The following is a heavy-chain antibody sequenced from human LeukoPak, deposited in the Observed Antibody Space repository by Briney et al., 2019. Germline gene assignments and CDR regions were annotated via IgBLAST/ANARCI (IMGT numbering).Heavy chain of an antibody. V-gene: IGHV4-4*07. CDR3: ARELSTSSTAFDV. D-gene: IGHD6-6*01. Sequence: PSETLSLACTVSGGSISSYYWSWIRQPAGKGLEWIGRIYTSGSTNYNPSLKSRVTISVDTSKNQFSLKLNSVTAADTAVYYCARELSTSSTAFDVWGQGTMVTVSS. CDR1: GGSISSYY. CDR2: IYTSGST. J-gene: IGHJ3*01.